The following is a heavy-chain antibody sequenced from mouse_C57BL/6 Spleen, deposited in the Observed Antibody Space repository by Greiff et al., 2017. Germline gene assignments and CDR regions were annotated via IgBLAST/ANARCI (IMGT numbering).Heavy chain of an antibody. Sequence: EVKLEESGGGLVKPGGSLKLSCAASGFTFSDYGMHWVRQAPETGLEWVAYISSGSSTIYYADTVKGRFTISRDNAKNTLFLQMTSLRSEDTAMYYCARRLTGTLDYWGQGTTLTVSS. CDR3: ARRLTGTLDY. J-gene: IGHJ2*01. CDR1: GFTFSDYG. D-gene: IGHD4-1*01. CDR2: ISSGSSTI. V-gene: IGHV5-17*01.